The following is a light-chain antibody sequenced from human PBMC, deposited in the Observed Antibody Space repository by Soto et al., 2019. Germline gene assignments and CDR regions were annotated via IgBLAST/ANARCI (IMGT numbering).Light chain of an antibody. CDR2: DAS. CDR3: QQYNSYPYT. J-gene: IGKJ2*01. CDR1: QSISSW. Sequence: DIQMTQSPSTLSASVGDRVTITCRASQSISSWLAWYQQKPGKAPKLLIYDASSLESGVPSRFSGSGSVTEFTLTISSLQPDDFATYYCQQYNSYPYTCGQGTKLEIK. V-gene: IGKV1-5*01.